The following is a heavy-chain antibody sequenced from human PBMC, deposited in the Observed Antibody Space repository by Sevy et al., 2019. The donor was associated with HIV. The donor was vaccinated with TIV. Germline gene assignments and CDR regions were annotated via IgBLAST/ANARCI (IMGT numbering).Heavy chain of an antibody. V-gene: IGHV4-39*01. CDR1: GGSISSSSYY. CDR3: ARLLTITMIVVVIHDAFDI. CDR2: IYYSGST. D-gene: IGHD3-22*01. Sequence: SETLSLTCTVSGGSISSSSYYWGWIRQPPGKGLEWIGSIYYSGSTYYNPSLKSRVTISVDTSKNQFSLKLSSVTAADMAVYYCARLLTITMIVVVIHDAFDIWGQGTMVTVSS. J-gene: IGHJ3*02.